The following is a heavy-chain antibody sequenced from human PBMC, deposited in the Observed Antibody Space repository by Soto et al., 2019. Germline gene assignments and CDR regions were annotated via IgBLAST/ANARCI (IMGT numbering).Heavy chain of an antibody. Sequence: GGSLRLSCTASGFTFSSYAMNWVRQAPGKGLEWVSVISGSGGSTYYADSVKGRFTISRDNSKNKLYLQMNSLRAEDTAVYYCASRTSGWYFDSWGQGTLVTVSS. J-gene: IGHJ4*02. CDR1: GFTFSSYA. CDR2: ISGSGGST. CDR3: ASRTSGWYFDS. D-gene: IGHD6-19*01. V-gene: IGHV3-23*01.